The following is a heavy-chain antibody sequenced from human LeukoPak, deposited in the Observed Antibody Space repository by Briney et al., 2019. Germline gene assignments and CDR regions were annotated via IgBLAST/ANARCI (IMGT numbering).Heavy chain of an antibody. D-gene: IGHD3-22*01. Sequence: SETVSLTCSVSGDSISTYHWNWIRKPPGKGLEWIGYMQSTGNSKYNPSLRSRVTMFVDTSKNQFSLKLSSVTAADTAVYYCALTYDSSGYYSHYFDYWGQGTLVTVSS. V-gene: IGHV4-59*04. J-gene: IGHJ4*02. CDR3: ALTYDSSGYYSHYFDY. CDR1: GDSISTYH. CDR2: MQSTGNS.